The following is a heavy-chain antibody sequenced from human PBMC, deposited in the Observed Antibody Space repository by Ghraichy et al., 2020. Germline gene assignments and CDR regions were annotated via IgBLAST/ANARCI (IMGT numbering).Heavy chain of an antibody. CDR1: GFTFSSYA. CDR3: AKGRYSSGWDPVDY. J-gene: IGHJ4*02. Sequence: GESLNISCAASGFTFSSYAMSWVRQAPGKGLEWVSAISGSGGSTYYADSVKGRFTISRDNSKNTLYLQMNSLRAEDTAVYYCAKGRYSSGWDPVDYWGQGTLVTVSS. V-gene: IGHV3-23*01. D-gene: IGHD6-19*01. CDR2: ISGSGGST.